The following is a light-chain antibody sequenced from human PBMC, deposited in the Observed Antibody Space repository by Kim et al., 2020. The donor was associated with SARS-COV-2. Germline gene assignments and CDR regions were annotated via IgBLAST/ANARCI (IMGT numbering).Light chain of an antibody. CDR2: DAS. Sequence: EIVLTQSPATLSLSPGERATLSCRASHSVSRYLAWYQQKPGQAPRLLIYDASNRATGISARFSGSGSGTDFTLTISSLEPEDFAVYYCQQRSNWPWTFGQGTKVDIK. V-gene: IGKV3-11*01. J-gene: IGKJ1*01. CDR1: HSVSRY. CDR3: QQRSNWPWT.